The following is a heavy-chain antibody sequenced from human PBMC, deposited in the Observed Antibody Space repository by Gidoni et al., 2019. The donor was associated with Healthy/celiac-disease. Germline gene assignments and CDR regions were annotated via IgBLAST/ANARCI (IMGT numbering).Heavy chain of an antibody. Sequence: EVQLVESGGGLVQPGRSLRLSCAPSGFTFDDCPMHWVRQAPGKGLEWVSGISLNSGSIGYADSVKGRFTISRDNAKNSLYLQMNSLRAEDTALYYCAKDIGATGTRVPKGFDYWGQGTLVTVSS. J-gene: IGHJ4*02. CDR3: AKDIGATGTRVPKGFDY. CDR1: GFTFDDCP. V-gene: IGHV3-9*01. CDR2: ISLNSGSI. D-gene: IGHD1-1*01.